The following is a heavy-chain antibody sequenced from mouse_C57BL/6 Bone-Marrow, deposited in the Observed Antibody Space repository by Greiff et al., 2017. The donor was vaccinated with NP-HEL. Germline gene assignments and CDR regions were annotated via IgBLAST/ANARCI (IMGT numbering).Heavy chain of an antibody. D-gene: IGHD1-1*01. V-gene: IGHV10-1*01. CDR1: GFSFNTYA. CDR2: IRSKSNNYAT. Sequence: EVKLMESGGGLVQPKGSLKLSCAASGFSFNTYAMNWVRQAPGKGLEWVARIRSKSNNYATYYADSVKDRFTISRDDSESMLYLQMNNLKTEDTAMYYCVRHSLRSSYYAMDYWGQGTSVTVSS. CDR3: VRHSLRSSYYAMDY. J-gene: IGHJ4*01.